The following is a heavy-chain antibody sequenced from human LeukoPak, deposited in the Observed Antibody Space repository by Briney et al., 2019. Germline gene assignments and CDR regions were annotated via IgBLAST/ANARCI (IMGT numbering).Heavy chain of an antibody. CDR2: ISGNGDIT. D-gene: IGHD2-15*01. CDR3: ARVKRDCSGGSCYSYDY. J-gene: IGHJ4*02. Sequence: GGSLRLSCAASGFTFNTYAVNWVRQAPGKGLEWVSAISGNGDITYYADSVRGRFTISRDNSKNTLYLQMNSLRAEDTAVYYCARVKRDCSGGSCYSYDYWGQGTLVTVSS. CDR1: GFTFNTYA. V-gene: IGHV3-23*01.